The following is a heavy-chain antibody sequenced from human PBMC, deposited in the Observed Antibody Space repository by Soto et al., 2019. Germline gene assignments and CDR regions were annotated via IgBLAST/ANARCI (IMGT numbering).Heavy chain of an antibody. Sequence: VASVKVSCKASGYTFTSYAMHWVRQAPGQRLEWMGWINAGNGNTKYSQKFQGRVTITRDTSASTAYMELSSLRSEDTAVYYCAREEVLWFGELLWAFDYWGQGTLVTVSS. J-gene: IGHJ4*02. CDR2: INAGNGNT. V-gene: IGHV1-3*01. D-gene: IGHD3-10*01. CDR3: AREEVLWFGELLWAFDY. CDR1: GYTFTSYA.